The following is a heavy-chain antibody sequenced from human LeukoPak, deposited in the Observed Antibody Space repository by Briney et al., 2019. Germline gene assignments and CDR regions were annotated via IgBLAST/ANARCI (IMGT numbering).Heavy chain of an antibody. Sequence: ASVKVSCKVSGYTLTELSMHWVRQAPGKGLEWMGGFDPEDGETIYAQKFQGRVTMTEDTSTDTAYMELSRLRSDDTAVYYCASTYHPGIAAAGANFDYWGQGTLVTVSS. CDR1: GYTLTELS. D-gene: IGHD6-13*01. CDR3: ASTYHPGIAAAGANFDY. V-gene: IGHV1-24*01. J-gene: IGHJ4*02. CDR2: FDPEDGET.